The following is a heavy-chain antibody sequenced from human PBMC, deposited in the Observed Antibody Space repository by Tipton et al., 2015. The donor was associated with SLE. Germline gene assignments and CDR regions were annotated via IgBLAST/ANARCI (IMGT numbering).Heavy chain of an antibody. D-gene: IGHD6-19*01. V-gene: IGHV4-4*08. CDR1: GDSISGFH. J-gene: IGHJ4*02. Sequence: TLSLTCTVSGDSISGFHWTWIRQPPGKGLEWIGYIQTSGSTNYNPSLKSRVTISVDTSKNQFSLKLSSVTAADTAVYYCARNWYSSGWPVLDRWGQGTLVTVSS. CDR2: IQTSGST. CDR3: ARNWYSSGWPVLDR.